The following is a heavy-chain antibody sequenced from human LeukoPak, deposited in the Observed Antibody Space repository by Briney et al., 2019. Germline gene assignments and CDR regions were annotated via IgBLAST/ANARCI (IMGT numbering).Heavy chain of an antibody. J-gene: IGHJ4*02. D-gene: IGHD6-19*01. CDR2: ISSSSSTI. CDR1: GFTFSSYR. CDR3: ARGRSGWYGVQFDY. V-gene: IGHV3-48*01. Sequence: GGSLRLSCAASGFTFSSYRMNWVRQAPGKGLEWVSYISSSSSTIYYADSVKGRFTISRDNAKNSLYLQMNSLRAEDTDVYYCARGRSGWYGVQFDYWGQGTLVTVSS.